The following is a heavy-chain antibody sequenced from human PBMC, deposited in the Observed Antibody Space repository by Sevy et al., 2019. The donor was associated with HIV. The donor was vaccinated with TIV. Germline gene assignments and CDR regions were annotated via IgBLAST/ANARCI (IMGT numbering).Heavy chain of an antibody. CDR2: ISYDGSSH. J-gene: IGHJ4*02. Sequence: GGSLRLSCAASEFMFSTYAMHWVRQAPGKGLEWVAVISYDGSSHYYADSVKGRFTISRDNSKNTLFLQMNSLRLEDTAFYYCARDAGYSTDWYPSDYLGQGTLVTVSS. CDR1: EFMFSTYA. V-gene: IGHV3-30-3*01. D-gene: IGHD6-19*01. CDR3: ARDAGYSTDWYPSDY.